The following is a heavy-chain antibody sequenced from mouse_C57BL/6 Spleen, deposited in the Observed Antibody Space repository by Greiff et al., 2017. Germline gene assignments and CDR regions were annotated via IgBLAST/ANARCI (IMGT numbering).Heavy chain of an antibody. V-gene: IGHV1-4*01. J-gene: IGHJ4*01. CDR3: AREDGYYSYAMDY. Sequence: QVQLQQSGAELARPGASVKMSCKASGYTFTSYTMHWVKQRPGQGLEWIGYINPSSGYTKYNQKFKDKATLTADKSSSTAYMQLSSLTSEDSAVYYCAREDGYYSYAMDYWGQGTSVTVSS. CDR1: GYTFTSYT. CDR2: INPSSGYT. D-gene: IGHD2-3*01.